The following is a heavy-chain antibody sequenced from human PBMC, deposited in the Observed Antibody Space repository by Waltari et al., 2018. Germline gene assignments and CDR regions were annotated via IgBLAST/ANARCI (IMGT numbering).Heavy chain of an antibody. J-gene: IGHJ4*02. CDR1: GLPLSRYA. CDR3: AKGWSASDS. D-gene: IGHD3-3*01. Sequence: EEQLEESGGGLVQPGGSLRLPCAPSGLPLSRYAMRWVRQPPGKGLEWVSSIRGSGGSTYYADSVKGRFTISRDNSKNTLYLQMNSLRGEDTAVYYCAKGWSASDSWGQGTLVTVSS. CDR2: IRGSGGST. V-gene: IGHV3-23*04.